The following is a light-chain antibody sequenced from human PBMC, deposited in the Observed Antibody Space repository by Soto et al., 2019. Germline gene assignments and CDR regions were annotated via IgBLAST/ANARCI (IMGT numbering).Light chain of an antibody. CDR1: QSRLHSNGYHY. J-gene: IGKJ1*01. V-gene: IGKV2-28*01. CDR3: MQALQSPWK. Sequence: DIVVTQSPLSLPVTPGEPASISCRSSQSRLHSNGYHYLDWYLQKPVQCPQLLITVGSNRSSGVPDRFSGRESGTDVTLKISGVETEYVRVSYYMQALQSPWKVGQGTKVEIK. CDR2: VGS.